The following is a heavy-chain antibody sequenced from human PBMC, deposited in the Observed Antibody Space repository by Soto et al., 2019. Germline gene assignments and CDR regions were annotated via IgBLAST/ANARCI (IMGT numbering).Heavy chain of an antibody. D-gene: IGHD3-3*01. V-gene: IGHV4-59*01. CDR1: GGAISSYY. J-gene: IGHJ6*03. CDR3: ARVGRFLEWPSRDYYYYMDV. Sequence: SETLSLTCTVSGGAISSYYWSWIRQPPGKGLEWIGYIYYSGSTNYNPSLKSRVTISVDTSKNQFSLKLSSVTAADTAVYYCARVGRFLEWPSRDYYYYMDVWGKGTTVTVSS. CDR2: IYYSGST.